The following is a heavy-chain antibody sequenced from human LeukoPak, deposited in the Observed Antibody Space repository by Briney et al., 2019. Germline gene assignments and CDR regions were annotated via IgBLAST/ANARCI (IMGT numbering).Heavy chain of an antibody. CDR3: ARDDGAY. Sequence: GTSLRLSCAASGFTFSTYGMHWVRQAPGKGLEWVAVMSYDGTFKYYADSVKGRFTISRDNSKNTLYLQMNSLRAEDTAVYYCARDDGAYWGQGTLVTVSS. J-gene: IGHJ4*02. D-gene: IGHD3-10*01. CDR1: GFTFSTYG. CDR2: MSYDGTFK. V-gene: IGHV3-30*03.